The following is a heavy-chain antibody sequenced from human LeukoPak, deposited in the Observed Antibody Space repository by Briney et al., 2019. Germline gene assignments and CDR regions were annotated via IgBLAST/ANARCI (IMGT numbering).Heavy chain of an antibody. D-gene: IGHD3-10*01. CDR3: ARHRGLWFGEKSRTGYFDY. V-gene: IGHV4-34*01. J-gene: IGHJ4*02. CDR2: INHSGST. CDR1: GGSFSGYY. Sequence: SETLSLTCAVYGGSFSGYYWSWIRQPPGKGLEWIGEINHSGSTNYNPSLKSRVTISVDTSKNQFSLKLSSVTAADTAVYYCARHRGLWFGEKSRTGYFDYWGQGTLVTVSS.